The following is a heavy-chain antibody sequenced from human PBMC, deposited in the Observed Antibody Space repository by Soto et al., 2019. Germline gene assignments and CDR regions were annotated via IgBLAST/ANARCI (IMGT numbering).Heavy chain of an antibody. Sequence: QVQLVQSGAEVHKPGASVKDSCKVSGYSLTELSMHWVRQAPGKGLEWMGGVAPEDDETIYAPKFQGRVTMTEDTASNTPCMALRNLRSEDTAGYFCTTRFQGYTYRHGGDYWGQGTLVSGSS. CDR3: TTRFQGYTYRHGGDY. J-gene: IGHJ4*02. D-gene: IGHD5-18*01. V-gene: IGHV1-24*01. CDR2: VAPEDDET. CDR1: GYSLTELS.